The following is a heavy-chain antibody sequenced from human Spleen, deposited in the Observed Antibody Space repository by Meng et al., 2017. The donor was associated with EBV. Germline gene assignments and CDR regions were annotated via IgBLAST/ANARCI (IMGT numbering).Heavy chain of an antibody. Sequence: NPQQTRSCPCPVVGNPNSSFYSRGCSHQPPGSGLEVIGIVHYTGSTYNRPSLKSRVTVSVDTSKNQFSLRLTSVTAADTAVYYCARPFPSWQSPRLDPFGAWGQGTLVTVSS. CDR2: VHYTGST. J-gene: IGHJ5*02. V-gene: IGHV4-39*01. CDR3: ARPFPSWQSPRLDPFGA. D-gene: IGHD6-19*01. CDR1: GNPNSSFYS.